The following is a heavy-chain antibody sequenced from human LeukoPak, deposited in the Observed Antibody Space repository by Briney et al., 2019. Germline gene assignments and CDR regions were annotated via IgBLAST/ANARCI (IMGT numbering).Heavy chain of an antibody. V-gene: IGHV3-64*05. CDR2: ISSNGGST. D-gene: IGHD6-13*01. CDR1: GFTFSSYA. Sequence: PGGSLRLSCSASGFTFSSYAMHWVRQAPGKGLEYVSAISSNGGSTYYADSVKGRFTISRDNSKNTLYVQMSSLRAEDTAVYYCVKSSKQQLIDYWGQGTLVTVSS. J-gene: IGHJ4*02. CDR3: VKSSKQQLIDY.